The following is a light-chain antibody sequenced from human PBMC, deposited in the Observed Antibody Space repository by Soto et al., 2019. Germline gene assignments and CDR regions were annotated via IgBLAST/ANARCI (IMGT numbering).Light chain of an antibody. CDR3: TSYTSSSTLDV. J-gene: IGLJ1*01. V-gene: IGLV2-14*01. Sequence: QSVLTQPASVSGSPGQSITISCTGTSSDVGAYNYVSWYQQYPGKAPKLMIYEVSNRPSGVSNRFSGSKSGHTASLTISGLQSEDEADYFCTSYTSSSTLDVFGTGTKVTVL. CDR1: SSDVGAYNY. CDR2: EVS.